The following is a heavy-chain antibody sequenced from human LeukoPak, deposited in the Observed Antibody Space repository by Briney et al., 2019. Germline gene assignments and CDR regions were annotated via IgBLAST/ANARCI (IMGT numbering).Heavy chain of an antibody. Sequence: SEXLSLTCTVSGGSISSGDYYWSWLRQPPGKGLEWIGYIYYSGSTYYNPSLKSRVTISVDTSKNQFSLKLSSVTAADTAVYYCARELPLGISYYYYMDVWGKGTTVTVSS. CDR3: ARELPLGISYYYYMDV. D-gene: IGHD3-16*01. CDR2: IYYSGST. CDR1: GGSISSGDYY. J-gene: IGHJ6*03. V-gene: IGHV4-30-4*08.